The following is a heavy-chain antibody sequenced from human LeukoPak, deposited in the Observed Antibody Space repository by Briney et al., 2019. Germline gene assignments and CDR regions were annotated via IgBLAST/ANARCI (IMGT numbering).Heavy chain of an antibody. V-gene: IGHV4-59*01. Sequence: SETLSLTCAVYGGSFSGYYWSWIRQPPGEGLEWIGYIYYSGSTNYNPSLKSRVTISVDTSKNQFSLKLSSVTAADTAVYYCARDRSVAGLLFDYWGQGTLVTVSS. CDR2: IYYSGST. CDR1: GGSFSGYY. J-gene: IGHJ4*02. D-gene: IGHD6-19*01. CDR3: ARDRSVAGLLFDY.